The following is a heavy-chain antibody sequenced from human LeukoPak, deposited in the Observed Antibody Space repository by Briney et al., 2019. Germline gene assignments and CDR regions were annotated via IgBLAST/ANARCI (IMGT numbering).Heavy chain of an antibody. CDR3: AGSMVPTYYYYYYGMDV. V-gene: IGHV4-59*08. CDR2: IYYSGST. CDR1: GGSFSGYY. D-gene: IGHD2/OR15-2a*01. Sequence: SETLSLTCAVYGGSFSGYYWSWIRQPPGKGLEWIGYIYYSGSTNYNPSLKSRVTISVDTSKNQFSLKLSSVTAADTAVYYCAGSMVPTYYYYYYGMDVWGQGTTVTVSS. J-gene: IGHJ6*02.